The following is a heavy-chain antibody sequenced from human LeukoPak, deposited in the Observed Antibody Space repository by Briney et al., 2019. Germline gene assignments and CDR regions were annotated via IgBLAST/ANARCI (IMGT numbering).Heavy chain of an antibody. CDR1: GFTSGSYA. J-gene: IGHJ6*02. CDR2: ISGSGGST. D-gene: IGHD3-3*01. Sequence: GGSLRLSCAASGFTSGSYAMSWVRQAPGKGLEWVSAISGSGGSTYYADSVKGRFTISRDNSKNTLYLQMNSLRAEDTAVYYCAWGTIFGVGPAEGMDVWGQGTTVTVSS. CDR3: AWGTIFGVGPAEGMDV. V-gene: IGHV3-23*01.